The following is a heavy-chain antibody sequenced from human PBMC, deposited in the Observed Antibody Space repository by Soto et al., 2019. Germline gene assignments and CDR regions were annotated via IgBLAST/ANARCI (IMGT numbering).Heavy chain of an antibody. D-gene: IGHD1-26*01. J-gene: IGHJ5*02. V-gene: IGHV3-33*01. CDR3: ARDLVATATDWFDP. CDR1: VFTFSSYG. Sequence: WGSLRVSCASSVFTFSSYGMHWVGQAPGKGLEWVAVIWYDGSNKYYADSVKGRFTISIDNSKNTLYLQMNSLRAEDTAVYYCARDLVATATDWFDPWGHGTMVTVSS. CDR2: IWYDGSNK.